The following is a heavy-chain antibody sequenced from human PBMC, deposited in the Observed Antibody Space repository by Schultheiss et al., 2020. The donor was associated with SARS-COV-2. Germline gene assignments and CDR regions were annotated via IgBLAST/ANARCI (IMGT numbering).Heavy chain of an antibody. CDR3: AKDYYYDSSGSNGYYFDY. J-gene: IGHJ4*02. V-gene: IGHV3-9*01. CDR1: GFTFDDYA. Sequence: GGSLRLSCAASGFTFDDYAMHWVRQAPGKGLEWVSGISWNSGSIGYADSVKGRFTISRDNAKNSLYLQMNSLRAEDTALYYCAKDYYYDSSGSNGYYFDYWGQGTLVTVSS. D-gene: IGHD3-22*01. CDR2: ISWNSGSI.